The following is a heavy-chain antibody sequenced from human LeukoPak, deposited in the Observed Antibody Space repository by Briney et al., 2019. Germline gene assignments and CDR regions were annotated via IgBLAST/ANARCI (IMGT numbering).Heavy chain of an antibody. CDR2: IGTAGDT. J-gene: IGHJ3*02. Sequence: GGSLRLSCAASGFTFSSYDMHWVRQATGKGLEWVSAIGTAGDTYYPGSVKGRFTISRDNAQNSLYLQMNSLRAEDSSVYYCARPTTVTTISADAFDIWGQGTMVTVSS. V-gene: IGHV3-13*01. CDR3: ARPTTVTTISADAFDI. D-gene: IGHD4-17*01. CDR1: GFTFSSYD.